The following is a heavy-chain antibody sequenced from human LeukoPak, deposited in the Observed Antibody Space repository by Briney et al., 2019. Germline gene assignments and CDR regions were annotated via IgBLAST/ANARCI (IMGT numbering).Heavy chain of an antibody. J-gene: IGHJ4*02. CDR2: INPNSGNT. Sequence: ASVTVSCTASGYTFTSYDINWVRQAPGQGLERMGWINPNSGNTGYAQKFQGRVTMTRNTSISTAYMGLSSLRSENTAVYYCARRFSGSGSPITYWGQGTLVTVSS. V-gene: IGHV1-8*01. CDR1: GYTFTSYD. D-gene: IGHD3-10*01. CDR3: ARRFSGSGSPITY.